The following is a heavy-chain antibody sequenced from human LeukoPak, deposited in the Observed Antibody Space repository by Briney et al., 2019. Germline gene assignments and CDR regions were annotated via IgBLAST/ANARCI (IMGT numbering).Heavy chain of an antibody. V-gene: IGHV3-73*01. CDR2: IKSKTNNYAT. CDR1: GSTFSNAW. CDR3: TRLDDSSGYYYLGFGY. D-gene: IGHD3-22*01. Sequence: GGSLRLSCAASGSTFSNAWMSWVRQAPGKGLEWVGRIKSKTNNYATAYAASVKGRFTISRDDSKNTAYLQMNSLKTEDTAVYYCTRLDDSSGYYYLGFGYWGQGTLVTVSS. J-gene: IGHJ4*02.